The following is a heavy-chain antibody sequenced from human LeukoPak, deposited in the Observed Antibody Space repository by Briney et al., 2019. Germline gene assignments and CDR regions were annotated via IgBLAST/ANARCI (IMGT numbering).Heavy chain of an antibody. CDR3: ARDVFHYYGSGSYS. J-gene: IGHJ5*02. Sequence: GGSLRLSCAASGFTFSSYSMNWVRQAPGKGLEWVSSISSSSSYIYYADSVKGRFTISRDNAKNTLYLQMNSLRAEDTAVYYCARDVFHYYGSGSYSWGRGTLVTVSS. CDR1: GFTFSSYS. CDR2: ISSSSSYI. V-gene: IGHV3-21*01. D-gene: IGHD3-10*01.